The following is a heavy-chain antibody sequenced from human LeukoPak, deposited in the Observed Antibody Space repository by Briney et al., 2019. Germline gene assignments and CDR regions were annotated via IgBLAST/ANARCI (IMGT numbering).Heavy chain of an antibody. D-gene: IGHD1-7*01. CDR2: INHSGST. V-gene: IGHV4-34*01. CDR1: GGSFSGYY. Sequence: SETLSLTCAVYGGSFSGYYWSWIRQPPGKGLEWIGEINHSGSTNYNPSLKSRVTISVDTSKNQFSLKLSSVTAADTAVYYCARCYITGTTPYSLYYYYGMDVWGQGTTVTVSS. CDR3: ARCYITGTTPYSLYYYYGMDV. J-gene: IGHJ6*02.